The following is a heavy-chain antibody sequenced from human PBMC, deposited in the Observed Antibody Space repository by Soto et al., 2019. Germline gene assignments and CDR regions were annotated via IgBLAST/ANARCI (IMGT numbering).Heavy chain of an antibody. CDR3: AKDKVAGTFYFDY. V-gene: IGHV3-30-3*01. CDR2: ISYDGSNK. Sequence: VQLVESGGGVVQPGRSLRLSCAASGFTFSSYAMHWVRQAPGKGLEWVAVISYDGSNKYYADSVKGRFTISRDNSKNTLYLQMNSLRAEDTAVYYCAKDKVAGTFYFDYWGQGTLVTVSS. J-gene: IGHJ4*02. D-gene: IGHD6-19*01. CDR1: GFTFSSYA.